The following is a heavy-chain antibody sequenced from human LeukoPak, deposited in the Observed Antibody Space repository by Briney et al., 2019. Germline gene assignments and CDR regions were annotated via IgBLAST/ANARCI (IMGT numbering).Heavy chain of an antibody. CDR3: AREVTGDASDI. CDR2: ISGSGSTI. J-gene: IGHJ3*02. V-gene: IGHV3-48*03. D-gene: IGHD2-21*02. CDR1: GFTFSSYE. Sequence: PGGSLRLSCAASGFTFSSYEMNWVRQAPGKGLEWVSYISGSGSTIYYVDSVKGRFTISRDSAKNSLYLQMNSLRAEDTAVYYCAREVTGDASDIWGQGTKVTVSS.